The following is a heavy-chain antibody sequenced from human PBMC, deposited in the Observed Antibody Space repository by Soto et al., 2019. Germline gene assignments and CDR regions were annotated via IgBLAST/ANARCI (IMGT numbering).Heavy chain of an antibody. CDR3: ARGSNYGRYYYYGTDV. D-gene: IGHD4-4*01. J-gene: IGHJ6*02. CDR1: GFTFSSYW. Sequence: GGSLRLSCAASGFTFSSYWMSWVRQAPGKGLEWVANIKQDGSEKYYVDSVKGRFTISRDNAKNSLYLQMNSLRAEDTAVYYCARGSNYGRYYYYGTDVWGQGTTVTVSS. CDR2: IKQDGSEK. V-gene: IGHV3-7*01.